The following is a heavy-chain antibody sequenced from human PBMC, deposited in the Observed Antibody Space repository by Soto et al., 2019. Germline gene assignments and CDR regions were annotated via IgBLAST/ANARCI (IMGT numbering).Heavy chain of an antibody. CDR3: AKGLYDFWSGYSDQYGMDV. V-gene: IGHV3-30*18. D-gene: IGHD3-3*01. Sequence: QVQLVESGGGVVQPGRSPRLSCAASGFTFSSYGMHWVRQAPGKGLEWVAVISYDGSNKYYADSVKGRFTISRDNSKNTLYLQMNSLRAEDTAVYYCAKGLYDFWSGYSDQYGMDVWGQGTTVTVSS. CDR2: ISYDGSNK. CDR1: GFTFSSYG. J-gene: IGHJ6*02.